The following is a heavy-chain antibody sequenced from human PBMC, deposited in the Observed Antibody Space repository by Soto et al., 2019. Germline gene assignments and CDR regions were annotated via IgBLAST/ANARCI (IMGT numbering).Heavy chain of an antibody. V-gene: IGHV4-39*01. CDR3: ARLSWGDFDP. CDR1: GGSISSSSYY. Sequence: QLQLQESGPGLVKPSETLSLTCTVSGGSISSSSYYWGWIRQPPGKGLEWIGSIYYSGSTYYNPALKSRVTISVDTSKNQFSLKLSSVTAADTAVYYCARLSWGDFDPWGQGTLVTVSS. CDR2: IYYSGST. D-gene: IGHD3-16*01. J-gene: IGHJ5*02.